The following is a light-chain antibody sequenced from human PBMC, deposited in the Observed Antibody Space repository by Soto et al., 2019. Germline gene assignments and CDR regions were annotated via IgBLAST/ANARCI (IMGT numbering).Light chain of an antibody. Sequence: DFQMTQSPSSLSASVGDRVTITCRATQAIKNFLNWYQQKPGRAPKLLISDASTLQRGVPSRFSGSGSGTHFTFVISSLQPEDVGTYYCQQSDNLPLTFGQGTRLEIK. CDR1: QAIKNF. CDR3: QQSDNLPLT. CDR2: DAS. J-gene: IGKJ5*01. V-gene: IGKV1-33*01.